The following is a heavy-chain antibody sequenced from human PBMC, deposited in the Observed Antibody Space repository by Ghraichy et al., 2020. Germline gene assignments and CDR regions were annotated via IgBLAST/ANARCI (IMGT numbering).Heavy chain of an antibody. CDR2: IYWDGGK. CDR3: ARKISRQWQSHFDD. V-gene: IGHV2-5*02. J-gene: IGHJ4*02. Sequence: SGPTLVKPTQTLTLTCTFSGFSLSTSGGGVGWIRQPPGRALEWLGIIYWDGGKHYTPPLRSRLLVTTDTSRNQAVLTMTNMDPVDTATYYCARKISRQWQSHFDDWGQGIPVAVAS. D-gene: IGHD6-19*01. CDR1: GFSLSTSGGG.